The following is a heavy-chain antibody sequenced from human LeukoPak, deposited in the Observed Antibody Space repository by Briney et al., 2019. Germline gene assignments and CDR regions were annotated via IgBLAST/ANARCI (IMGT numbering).Heavy chain of an antibody. CDR1: GYTFTSYY. D-gene: IGHD2-15*01. J-gene: IGHJ5*02. CDR2: INPSGGST. Sequence: VASVKVSCKASGYTFTSYYMHWVRQAPGQGLEWMGIINPSGGSTSYAQKFQGRVTMTRDTSTSTVYMELSSLRSEDTAVYYCARGGVVVVAANPSADWFDPWGQGTLVTVSS. V-gene: IGHV1-46*01. CDR3: ARGGVVVVAANPSADWFDP.